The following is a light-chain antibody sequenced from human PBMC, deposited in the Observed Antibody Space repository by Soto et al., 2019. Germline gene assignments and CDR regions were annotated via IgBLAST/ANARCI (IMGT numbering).Light chain of an antibody. CDR3: RQYNKWLPLT. V-gene: IGKV3-15*01. CDR1: QSVSSD. CDR2: DAS. J-gene: IGKJ4*01. Sequence: EIVMTQSPATLSVSPGERATLSCRASQSVSSDLAWYQQKPGQAPRLLIYDASTRATGIPVRFSGSGSGTDFILTISSRQSEDFAPYYCRQYNKWLPLTFGGGTKVEI.